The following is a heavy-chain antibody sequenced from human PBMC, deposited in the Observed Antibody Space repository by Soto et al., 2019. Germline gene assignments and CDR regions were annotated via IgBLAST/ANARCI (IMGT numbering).Heavy chain of an antibody. CDR2: IYYSGST. CDR3: ARHYSNEQDFDY. V-gene: IGHV4-39*01. D-gene: IGHD4-4*01. CDR1: GGSISSSSYY. Sequence: SETLFLTCTVSGGSISSSSYYWGWIRQPPGKGLEWIGSIYYSGSTYYNPSLKSRVTISVDTSKNQFSLKLSSVTAADTAVYYCARHYSNEQDFDYWGQGTLVTVSS. J-gene: IGHJ4*02.